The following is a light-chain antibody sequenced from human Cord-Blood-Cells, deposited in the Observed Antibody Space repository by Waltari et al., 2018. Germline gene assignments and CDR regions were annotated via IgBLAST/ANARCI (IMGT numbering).Light chain of an antibody. J-gene: IGKJ5*01. Sequence: DIVMTQSPLSLPVTPGEPAPISCRSSQSLLHSNGYTYFDWYLQKPGQSPQLLIYLGSNRASGVPDRFSGSGSGTDFTLKISRVEAEDVGVYYCMQALQTPITFGQGTRLEIK. V-gene: IGKV2-28*01. CDR3: MQALQTPIT. CDR2: LGS. CDR1: QSLLHSNGYTY.